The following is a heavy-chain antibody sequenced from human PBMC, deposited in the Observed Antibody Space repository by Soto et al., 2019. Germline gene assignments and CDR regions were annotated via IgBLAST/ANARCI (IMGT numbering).Heavy chain of an antibody. Sequence: PSETLSLTCAVSGGSISSGGYSWSCIRQPPEKGREWIGYIYHSESTYYNPSLKSRVTISVDRSKNQSSLKLISVTAADTAVYYCARVPGPWGQGTLVTVSS. CDR2: IYHSEST. CDR1: GGSISSGGYS. V-gene: IGHV4-30-2*01. CDR3: ARVPGP. J-gene: IGHJ5*02.